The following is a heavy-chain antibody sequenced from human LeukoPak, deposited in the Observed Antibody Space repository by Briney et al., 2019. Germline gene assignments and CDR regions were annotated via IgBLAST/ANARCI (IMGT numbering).Heavy chain of an antibody. CDR1: GFTFSSYG. Sequence: GRSLRLSCAASGFTFSSYGVHWVRQAPGKGLEWVAVIWFDGGDKYYADSVKGRFTISRDNSKNTLYLQMNSLRAEDTAVYYCARDLKSAYSGYEIDYWGQGTLVTVSS. D-gene: IGHD5-12*01. CDR3: ARDLKSAYSGYEIDY. J-gene: IGHJ4*02. CDR2: IWFDGGDK. V-gene: IGHV3-33*01.